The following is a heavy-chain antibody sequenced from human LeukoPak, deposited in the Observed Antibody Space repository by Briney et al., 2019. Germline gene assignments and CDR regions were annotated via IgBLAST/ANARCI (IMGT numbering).Heavy chain of an antibody. J-gene: IGHJ5*02. CDR3: AREERDIVVVVAATGLYNWFDP. CDR2: IIPILGIA. D-gene: IGHD2-15*01. V-gene: IGHV1-69*04. CDR1: GGTFSSYA. Sequence: SVKVSCRASGGTFSSYAISWVRQAPGQGLEWMGRIIPILGIANYAQKFQGRVTITADKSASTAYMELSSLRSEDTAVYYCAREERDIVVVVAATGLYNWFDPWGQGTLVTVSS.